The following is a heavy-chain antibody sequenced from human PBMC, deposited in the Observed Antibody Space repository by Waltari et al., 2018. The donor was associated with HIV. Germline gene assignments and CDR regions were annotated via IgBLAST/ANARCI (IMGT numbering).Heavy chain of an antibody. J-gene: IGHJ5*02. D-gene: IGHD3-22*01. CDR3: TTGVRYYNP. Sequence: EVLLAESGGRLIQPGGPLGLSCVASTCTISDRPVTWVRQSSGGPLEWVAVIYPDDTTHYAESVRGRFTISRLKSRTSVILLMNGLFVDDTAIYYCTTGVRYYNPWGLGTRVTVSA. CDR1: TCTISDRP. CDR2: IYPDDTT. V-gene: IGHV3-53*01.